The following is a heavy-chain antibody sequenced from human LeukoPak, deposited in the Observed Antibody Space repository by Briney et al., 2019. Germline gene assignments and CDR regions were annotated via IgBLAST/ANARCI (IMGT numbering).Heavy chain of an antibody. D-gene: IGHD3-9*01. V-gene: IGHV4-39*01. Sequence: RPSETLSLTCTVSGGSISSSSYYWGWIRQPPGKGLEWIGSIYYSGSTYYNPSLKSRVTISVDTPKNQFSLKLSSVTAADTAVSYCARRTGLRYFDWYPPPPHWFDPWGQGTLVTVSS. J-gene: IGHJ5*02. CDR1: GGSISSSSYY. CDR3: ARRTGLRYFDWYPPPPHWFDP. CDR2: IYYSGST.